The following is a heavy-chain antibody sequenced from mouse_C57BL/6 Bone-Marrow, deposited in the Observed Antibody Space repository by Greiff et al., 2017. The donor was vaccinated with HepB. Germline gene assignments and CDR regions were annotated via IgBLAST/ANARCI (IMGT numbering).Heavy chain of an antibody. CDR3: ARHIPPVTTVHYYAMDY. D-gene: IGHD1-1*01. V-gene: IGHV1-77*01. J-gene: IGHJ4*01. Sequence: VHLVESGAELVKPGASVKISCKASGYTFTDYYINWVKQRPGQGLEWIGKIGPGSGSTYYNEKFKGKATLTADKSSSTAYMQLSSLTSEDSAVYFCARHIPPVTTVHYYAMDYWGQGTSVTVSS. CDR1: GYTFTDYY. CDR2: IGPGSGST.